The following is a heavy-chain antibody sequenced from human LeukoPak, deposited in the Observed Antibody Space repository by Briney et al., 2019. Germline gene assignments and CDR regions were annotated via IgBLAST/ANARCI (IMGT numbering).Heavy chain of an antibody. V-gene: IGHV1-18*01. CDR2: ISAYNGNT. J-gene: IGHJ4*02. CDR1: GYTFTSYG. Sequence: RASVKVSCKASGYTFTSYGISWVRQAPGQGLEWMGWISAYNGNTNYAQKLQGRVTMTTDTSTSTAYMELRSLRSDDTAVYYCARASIAAAGTGGHFDYWGQGTLVTVSS. D-gene: IGHD6-13*01. CDR3: ARASIAAAGTGGHFDY.